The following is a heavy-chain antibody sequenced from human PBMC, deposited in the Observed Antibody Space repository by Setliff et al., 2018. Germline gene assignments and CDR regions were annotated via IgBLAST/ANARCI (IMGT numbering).Heavy chain of an antibody. J-gene: IGHJ4*02. CDR3: ARTIVGGATRLDY. V-gene: IGHV1-2*02. D-gene: IGHD1-26*01. CDR2: INPNSGGT. CDR1: GYTFTGYY. Sequence: ASVKVSCKASGYTFTGYYMHWVRLAPGQGLEWMGWINPNSGGTNYAQKFQGRVTMTRDTSISTAYMELNRLRSDDTAVYYCARTIVGGATRLDYWGLGTLVTVSS.